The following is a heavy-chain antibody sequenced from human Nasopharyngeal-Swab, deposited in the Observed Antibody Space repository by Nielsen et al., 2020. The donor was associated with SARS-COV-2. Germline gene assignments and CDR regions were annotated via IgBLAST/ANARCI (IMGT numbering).Heavy chain of an antibody. J-gene: IGHJ3*02. CDR2: ISYDGSNK. D-gene: IGHD3-3*01. V-gene: IGHV3-30*18. CDR3: AKGDDFWNDYGGFDI. CDR1: GFTFDDYD. Sequence: GESLKISCAASGFTFDDYDMHWVRQAPGTALEWVAVISYDGSNKYYADSVKGRFTISRDNSKSTLYLQMSSLRAEDTAVFYCAKGDDFWNDYGGFDIWGQGTMVTVSS.